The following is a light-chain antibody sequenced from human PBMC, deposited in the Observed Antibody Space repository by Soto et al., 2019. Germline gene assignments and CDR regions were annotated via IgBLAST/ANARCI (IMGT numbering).Light chain of an antibody. J-gene: IGLJ1*01. CDR2: EVS. Sequence: QSVLPQPPSASGSPGQSVTISCTGTSSDVGGYNYVSWYQQHPGKAPKLMIYEVSKRPSGVPDRFSGSKSGNTASLTVSGLQADEEADYDCRSYGGSNTFGVFGTGTKLTVL. V-gene: IGLV2-8*01. CDR1: SSDVGGYNY. CDR3: RSYGGSNTFGV.